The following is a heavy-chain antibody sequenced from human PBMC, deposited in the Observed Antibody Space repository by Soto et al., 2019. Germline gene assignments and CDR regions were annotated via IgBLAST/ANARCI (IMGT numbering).Heavy chain of an antibody. V-gene: IGHV3-30*18. CDR1: GFTFSSYG. CDR2: ISHDGSNK. D-gene: IGHD6-13*01. CDR3: AKEAGRTYYYGMDV. J-gene: IGHJ6*02. Sequence: PGGSLRLSCAASGFTFSSYGMHWVRQAPGKGLEWVAVISHDGSNKYYADSVKGRFTISRDNSKNTLYLQMNSLRAEDTAVYYCAKEAGRTYYYGMDVWGQGTTVTVSS.